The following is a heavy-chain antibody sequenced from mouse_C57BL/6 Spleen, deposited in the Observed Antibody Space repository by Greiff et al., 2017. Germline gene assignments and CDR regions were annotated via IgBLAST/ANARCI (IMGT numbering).Heavy chain of an antibody. CDR3: ARPLHYYGSSYVVWYFDV. CDR1: GYSFTGYY. V-gene: IGHV1-42*01. CDR2: INPSTGGT. D-gene: IGHD1-1*01. J-gene: IGHJ1*03. Sequence: GYSFTGYYMNWVKQSPEKSLEWIGEINPSTGGTTYNQKFKAKATLTVDKSSSTAYMQLKSLTSEDSAVYYCARPLHYYGSSYVVWYFDVWGTGTTVTVSS.